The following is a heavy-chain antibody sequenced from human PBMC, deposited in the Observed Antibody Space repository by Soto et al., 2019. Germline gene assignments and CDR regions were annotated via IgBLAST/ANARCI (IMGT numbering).Heavy chain of an antibody. D-gene: IGHD2-2*01. Sequence: ASVKVSCKASGYAFTSYGISWVRQAPGQGLEWMGWISAYNGNTNYAQKLQGRVTMTTDTSTSTAYMELRSLRSDDTAVYYCASRLGGYCSSTSCPDLNAFDIWGQGTMVTVSS. CDR3: ASRLGGYCSSTSCPDLNAFDI. V-gene: IGHV1-18*01. CDR1: GYAFTSYG. J-gene: IGHJ3*02. CDR2: ISAYNGNT.